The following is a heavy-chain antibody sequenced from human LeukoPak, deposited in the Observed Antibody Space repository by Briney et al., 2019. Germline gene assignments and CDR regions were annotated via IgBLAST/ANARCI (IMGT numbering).Heavy chain of an antibody. CDR1: GFTFSSYS. Sequence: PGGSLRLSFAASGFTFSSYSMNWVRQAPGKGLEWVSSISSSSSYIYYADSVKGRFTISRDNAKNTLYLQMNSLRAEDTAVYYCAKGANYYYYMDVWGKGTTVTVSS. CDR3: AKGANYYYYMDV. V-gene: IGHV3-21*04. CDR2: ISSSSSYI. J-gene: IGHJ6*03.